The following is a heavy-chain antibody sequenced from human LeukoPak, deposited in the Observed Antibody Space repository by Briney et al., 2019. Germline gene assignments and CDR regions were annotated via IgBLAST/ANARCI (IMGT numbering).Heavy chain of an antibody. CDR1: GGSISSYC. CDR3: ASLGATVDY. CDR2: IYYSGST. Sequence: PSETLSLTCTVSGGSISSYCWSWIRQPPGKGLEWIGYIYYSGSTNYNPSLKSRVTISVDTSKNQFSLKLSSVTAADTAVYYCASLGATVDYWGQGTLVTVSS. V-gene: IGHV4-59*01. J-gene: IGHJ4*02. D-gene: IGHD1-26*01.